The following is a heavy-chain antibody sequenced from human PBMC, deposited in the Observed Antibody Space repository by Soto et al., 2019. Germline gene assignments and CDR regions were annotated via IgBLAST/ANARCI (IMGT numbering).Heavy chain of an antibody. CDR3: ASSRVFGYRGRSSWDEMLDH. Sequence: QVQLQQWGAGLLKSSETLSLTCSVYSGSFSAYYWSWIRQAPGKGLEWIGEINHSGATNYNPSLKSRVTVSVDTPKNQFSLKLNFVTAADTAVYYCASSRVFGYRGRSSWDEMLDHWGQGALVTVSS. D-gene: IGHD6-13*01. CDR1: SGSFSAYY. J-gene: IGHJ5*02. V-gene: IGHV4-34*01. CDR2: INHSGAT.